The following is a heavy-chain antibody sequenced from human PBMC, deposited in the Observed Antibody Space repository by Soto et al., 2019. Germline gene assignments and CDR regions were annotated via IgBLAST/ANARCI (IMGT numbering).Heavy chain of an antibody. V-gene: IGHV4-59*01. Sequence: SETLSLTCFVSGGSINTYYWSWIRQPPGKGLEWIGYVSYSGRTNYNPSLKGRVTMSVDMSKNQFSLNLSSVTAADTAVYYCAKDRGPQSHFEYWGQGNLVT. CDR1: GGSINTYY. CDR3: AKDRGPQSHFEY. CDR2: VSYSGRT. J-gene: IGHJ4*02.